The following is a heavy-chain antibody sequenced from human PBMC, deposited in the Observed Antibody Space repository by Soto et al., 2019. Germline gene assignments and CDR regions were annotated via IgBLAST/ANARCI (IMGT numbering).Heavy chain of an antibody. CDR1: GFTFNSYA. CDR2: ISSSGVST. V-gene: IGHV3-23*01. J-gene: IGHJ4*02. Sequence: EVQLLESGGGLVQPGGSLRLSCAASGFTFNSYAMSWVRQAPGKGLEWVSGISSSGVSTFYADSVKGRFTISGDKSKNTLYLQMNSLRAEDTAVDYWARGGLSVLDSDFWGQGTLVTVSP. D-gene: IGHD2-8*02. CDR3: ARGGLSVLDSDF.